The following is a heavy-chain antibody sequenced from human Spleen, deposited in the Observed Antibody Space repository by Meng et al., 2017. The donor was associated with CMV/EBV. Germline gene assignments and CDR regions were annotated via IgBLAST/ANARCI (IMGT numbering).Heavy chain of an antibody. CDR1: GDSVSSNSAA. Sequence: GDSVSSNSAAWNWIRQSPSRGLEWLGRAYYRSKWYNDYAVSVKSRITINPDTSKNQFSLQLNSVTPEDTAVYYCARDPGATGYFDYWGQGTLVTVSS. CDR2: AYYRSKWYN. CDR3: ARDPGATGYFDY. D-gene: IGHD7-27*01. J-gene: IGHJ4*02. V-gene: IGHV6-1*01.